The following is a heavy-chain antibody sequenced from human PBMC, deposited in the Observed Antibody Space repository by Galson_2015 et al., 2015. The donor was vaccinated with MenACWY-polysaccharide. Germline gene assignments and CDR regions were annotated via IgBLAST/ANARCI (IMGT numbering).Heavy chain of an antibody. Sequence: SLRLSCAASGFTFSNYAMSWVRQAPGKGLEWVSDISDRGGSTYYADSVKGRFTISRDNAKNSLYLQMNSLRAEDTAVYYCARDFGDYYDSSGYYGVPSAAYDIWGQGTMVTVSS. CDR1: GFTFSNYA. CDR2: ISDRGGST. V-gene: IGHV3-23*01. CDR3: ARDFGDYYDSSGYYGVPSAAYDI. J-gene: IGHJ3*02. D-gene: IGHD3-22*01.